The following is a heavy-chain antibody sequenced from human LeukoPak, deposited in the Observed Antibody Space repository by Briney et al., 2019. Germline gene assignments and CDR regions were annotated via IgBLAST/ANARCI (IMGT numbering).Heavy chain of an antibody. CDR3: ARETRTTGTTDY. Sequence: ASVKVSCKASGYTFTSYYIHWVRQAPGQGLEWMGIINPSGGSTSYAQKFQGRVTMTRDTSTSTVYMELSSLRSEDTAVYYCARETRTTGTTDYWGQGTLVTVSS. V-gene: IGHV1-46*01. CDR2: INPSGGST. J-gene: IGHJ4*02. CDR1: GYTFTSYY. D-gene: IGHD1-1*01.